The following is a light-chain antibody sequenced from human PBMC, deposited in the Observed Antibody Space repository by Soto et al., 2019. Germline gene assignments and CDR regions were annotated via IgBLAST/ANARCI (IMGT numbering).Light chain of an antibody. CDR3: QKYGSSRT. V-gene: IGKV3-20*01. J-gene: IGKJ1*01. Sequence: EIVLTQSPGTLSLSPGERATLSCRASQSVSSSYLAWYQQKPGQGPRLLVYGASSRATGIPDRFSGSGSGTGFTLTISRLEPEDFAVYYCQKYGSSRTFGQGTKVDIK. CDR2: GAS. CDR1: QSVSSSY.